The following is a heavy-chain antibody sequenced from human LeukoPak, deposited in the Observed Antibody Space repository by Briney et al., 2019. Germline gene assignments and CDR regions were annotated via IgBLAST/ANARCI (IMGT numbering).Heavy chain of an antibody. D-gene: IGHD2-21*02. CDR1: GYSFTSYW. CDR3: ARHDYTRCGGDCYSLDY. Sequence: GESLKISCKGSGYSFTSYWIGWVRQMPGKGLEWMGVIYPGDSDTRYSPSFQGQVTISADKSISTAYLQWSSLKASDTAMYYCARHDYTRCGGDCYSLDYWGQGTLVTVSS. CDR2: IYPGDSDT. J-gene: IGHJ4*02. V-gene: IGHV5-51*01.